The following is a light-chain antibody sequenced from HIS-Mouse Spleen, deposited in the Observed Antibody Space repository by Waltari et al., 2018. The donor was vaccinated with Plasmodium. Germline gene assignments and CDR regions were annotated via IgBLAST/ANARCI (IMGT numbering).Light chain of an antibody. V-gene: IGLV2-23*01. CDR1: SSAFGSSNL. Sequence: QSALPQPASVSRSPGQSIPISCTGTSSAFGSSNLVSWYQQPPGKAPKLMIYEGSKRPSGVSNRFSGSKSGNTASLTISGLQAEDEADYYCCSYAGSSTLVFGGGTKLTVL. CDR2: EGS. J-gene: IGLJ3*02. CDR3: CSYAGSSTLV.